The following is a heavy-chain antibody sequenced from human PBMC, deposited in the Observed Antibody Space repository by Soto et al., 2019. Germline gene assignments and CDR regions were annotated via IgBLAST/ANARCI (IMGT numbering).Heavy chain of an antibody. CDR1: GFTFSSYG. D-gene: IGHD4-17*01. Sequence: GGSLRLSCAASGFTFSSYGMHWVRQAPGKGLEWVAVISYDGSNKYYADSVKGRFTISRDNSKNTLYLQMNSLRAEDTAVYYCAKDYGDYRGVLYYMDVWGKGTTVTVSS. CDR3: AKDYGDYRGVLYYMDV. CDR2: ISYDGSNK. J-gene: IGHJ6*03. V-gene: IGHV3-30*18.